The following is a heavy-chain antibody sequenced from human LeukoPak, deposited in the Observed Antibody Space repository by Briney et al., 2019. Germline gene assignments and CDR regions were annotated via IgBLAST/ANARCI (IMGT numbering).Heavy chain of an antibody. CDR2: ICYSGST. J-gene: IGHJ6*03. CDR1: GGSISSSSYY. Sequence: PSETLSLTCTVSGGSISSSSYYWGWIRQPPGKGLEWIGSICYSGSTYYNPSLKSRVTISVDTSKNQFSLKLSSVTAADTAVYYCAGSGYGGYYYMDVWGKGTTVTISS. D-gene: IGHD3-10*01. V-gene: IGHV4-39*01. CDR3: AGSGYGGYYYMDV.